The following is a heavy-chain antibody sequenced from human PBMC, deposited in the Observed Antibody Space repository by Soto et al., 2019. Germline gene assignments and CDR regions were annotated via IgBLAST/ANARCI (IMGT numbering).Heavy chain of an antibody. CDR2: ISGHGGDI. V-gene: IGHV3-23*01. CDR1: GFIFSSYA. Sequence: GGSLRLSCAASGFIFSSYAMHWVRQAPGKGLEWVSGISGHGGDIYYADSVKGRFTISRDTATSTLYLQMDSLRADDTAVYYCAREDGGGPFDFWGQGTLVNVSS. J-gene: IGHJ4*02. D-gene: IGHD2-15*01. CDR3: AREDGGGPFDF.